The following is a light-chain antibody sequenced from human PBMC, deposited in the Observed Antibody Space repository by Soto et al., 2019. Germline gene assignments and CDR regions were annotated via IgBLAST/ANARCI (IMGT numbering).Light chain of an antibody. CDR2: GAS. Sequence: EIVMTQSPATLSVSPGGRATLSCRASQSVSSSLAWYQQKPGQAPRLLIYGASTRATGIPARFSGSGSGTEFTLTISSLQSEDFAVYYCQQYNYWPSWTFGQGTKVEIK. J-gene: IGKJ1*01. CDR1: QSVSSS. CDR3: QQYNYWPSWT. V-gene: IGKV3-15*01.